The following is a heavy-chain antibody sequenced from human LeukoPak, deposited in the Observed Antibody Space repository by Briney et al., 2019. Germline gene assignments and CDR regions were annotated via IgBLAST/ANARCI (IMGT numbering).Heavy chain of an antibody. Sequence: SETLSLTCAVYGGSFSGYYWSWIRQPPGKGLEWIGEINHSGSTNYNPSLKSRVTISVDTSKNQFSLKLSSVTAADTAVYYCARAWDIVVVPAAMQSGAFDIWGQGTMVTVSS. CDR3: ARAWDIVVVPAAMQSGAFDI. D-gene: IGHD2-2*01. CDR1: GGSFSGYY. J-gene: IGHJ3*02. V-gene: IGHV4-34*01. CDR2: INHSGST.